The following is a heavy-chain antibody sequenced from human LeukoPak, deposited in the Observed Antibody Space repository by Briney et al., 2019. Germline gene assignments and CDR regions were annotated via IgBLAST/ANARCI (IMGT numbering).Heavy chain of an antibody. V-gene: IGHV3-7*01. CDR1: GFTFSSYW. Sequence: HTGGSLRLSCAASGFTFSSYWMSWVRQAPGKGLEWVANIKQDGSEKYYVDSGKGRFTISRDNAKNSLYLQMNSLRAEDPAVYYCERGGDGSGSYYPLDYWGQGTLVTVSS. CDR3: ERGGDGSGSYYPLDY. D-gene: IGHD3-10*01. CDR2: IKQDGSEK. J-gene: IGHJ4*02.